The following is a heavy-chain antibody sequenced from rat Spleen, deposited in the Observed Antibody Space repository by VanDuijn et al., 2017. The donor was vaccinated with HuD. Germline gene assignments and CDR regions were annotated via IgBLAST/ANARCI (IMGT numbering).Heavy chain of an antibody. J-gene: IGHJ2*01. CDR1: GFTFSDYY. Sequence: EVQLVESDGGLVLPGRSLKLSCAASGFTFSDYYMAWVRQAPTKGLEWVATISFDGFSTYYRDSVQGRFTISRDNAKRTLYLQMDSLRSEDTATYYWARNETMGITNPFDYWGQGVMVTVSS. CDR2: ISFDGFST. CDR3: ARNETMGITNPFDY. V-gene: IGHV5-29*01. D-gene: IGHD1-9*01.